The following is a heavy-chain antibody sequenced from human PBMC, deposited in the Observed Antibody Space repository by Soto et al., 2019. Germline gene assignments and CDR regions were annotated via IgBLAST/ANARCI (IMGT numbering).Heavy chain of an antibody. D-gene: IGHD3-3*01. CDR2: IYHSGST. CDR1: GGSISSGGYS. J-gene: IGHJ4*02. Sequence: QLQLQESGSGLVKPSQTLSLTCAVSGGSISSGGYSWSWIRQPPGKGLEWIGYIYHSGSTYYNPSLKRRIAISVDRSKNQFSLKLSSVTAADTAVYYCARDAGDFWSGFDYWGQGTLVTVSS. CDR3: ARDAGDFWSGFDY. V-gene: IGHV4-30-2*01.